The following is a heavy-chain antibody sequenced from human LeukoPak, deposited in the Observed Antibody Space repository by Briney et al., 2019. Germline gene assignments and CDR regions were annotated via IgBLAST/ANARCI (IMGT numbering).Heavy chain of an antibody. CDR3: ARHSGGTYYVSLDP. Sequence: GSLRLSCAASGFTFSSYWMSWIRQPPGKGLEWIGEINHSGSTNQNPSLKSRVTISVDTSKNQFSLKLSSVTAADTAVYYCARHSGGTYYVSLDPWGQGTLVTVSS. CDR2: INHSGST. J-gene: IGHJ5*02. D-gene: IGHD1-26*01. CDR1: GFTFSSYW. V-gene: IGHV4-34*01.